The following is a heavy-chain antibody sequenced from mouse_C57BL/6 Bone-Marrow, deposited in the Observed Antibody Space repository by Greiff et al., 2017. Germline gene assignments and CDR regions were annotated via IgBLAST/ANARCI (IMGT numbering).Heavy chain of an antibody. Sequence: VQLQQSVAELVRPGASVKLSCTASGFNIKNTYMHWVQQRPEQGLEWIGRIDPANGNTKYAPKFQGKATITADTSSNTAYLQLSSLTSEDTAIYYCAPSYYGKRGVYAMDYWGQGTSVTVSS. V-gene: IGHV14-3*01. J-gene: IGHJ4*01. CDR3: APSYYGKRGVYAMDY. D-gene: IGHD2-10*01. CDR1: GFNIKNTY. CDR2: IDPANGNT.